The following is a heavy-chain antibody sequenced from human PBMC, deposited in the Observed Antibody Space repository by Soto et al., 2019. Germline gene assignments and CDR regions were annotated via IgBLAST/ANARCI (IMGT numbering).Heavy chain of an antibody. CDR3: ASLVRDFSWFDP. J-gene: IGHJ5*02. V-gene: IGHV1-69*04. Sequence: ASVKVSCKASGGTFSSYAISWVRQAPGQGLEWMGRIIPILGIANYAQKFQGRVTITADKSTSTAYMELSSLRSEDTAVYYCASLVRDFSWFDPWGQGTLVTVSS. CDR1: GGTFSSYA. D-gene: IGHD3-3*01. CDR2: IIPILGIA.